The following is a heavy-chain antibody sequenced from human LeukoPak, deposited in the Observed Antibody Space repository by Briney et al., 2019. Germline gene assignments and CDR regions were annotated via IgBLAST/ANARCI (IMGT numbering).Heavy chain of an antibody. CDR3: ARESTTVTSRSYFDY. V-gene: IGHV3-7*03. CDR2: IKQDGSEK. CDR1: GFTFSSYW. J-gene: IGHJ4*02. D-gene: IGHD4-17*01. Sequence: GGSLRLSCAASGFTFSSYWMSWVRQAPGKGLEWVASIKQDGSEKYYVDSVKGRFTISRDNAKNSLYLQMNSLRAEDTAAYYCARESTTVTSRSYFDYWGQGTLVTVSS.